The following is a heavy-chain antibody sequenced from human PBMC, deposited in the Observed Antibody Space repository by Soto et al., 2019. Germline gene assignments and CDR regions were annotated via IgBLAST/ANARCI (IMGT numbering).Heavy chain of an antibody. CDR2: ISSSSSTI. D-gene: IGHD3-9*01. Sequence: GGSLRLSCAASGFTFSSYSMNWVRQAPGKGLEWVSYISSSSSTIYYADSVKGRFTISRDNAKNSLYLQMNSLRAEDTAVYYCARVTDILTGSADYWGQGTLVTVSS. CDR1: GFTFSSYS. J-gene: IGHJ4*02. V-gene: IGHV3-48*01. CDR3: ARVTDILTGSADY.